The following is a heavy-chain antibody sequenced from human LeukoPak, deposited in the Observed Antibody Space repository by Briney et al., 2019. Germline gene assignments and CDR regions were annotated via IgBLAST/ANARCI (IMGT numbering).Heavy chain of an antibody. V-gene: IGHV3-23*01. D-gene: IGHD2-15*01. CDR1: GFPFSSYA. CDR2: ISGSGGST. J-gene: IGHJ4*02. CDR3: ATAPYYFDY. Sequence: GGPLRLSCAASGFPFSSYAMSWVRRAQGSGLEWVSAISGSGGSTYYADSVKGRFTISRDNSKNTLYLQMNSLRAEDTAVYYCATAPYYFDYWGQGTLVTVSS.